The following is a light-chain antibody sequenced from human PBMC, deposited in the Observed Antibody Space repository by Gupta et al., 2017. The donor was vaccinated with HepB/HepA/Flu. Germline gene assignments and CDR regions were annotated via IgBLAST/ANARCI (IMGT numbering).Light chain of an antibody. J-gene: IGKJ4*01. CDR2: YAS. V-gene: IGKV1D-13*01. CDR3: QQVYNHVT. CDR1: QGISSA. Sequence: AIQLTQSPSSLSASVGDRVTITCRASQGISSALAWYQQRPGKPPKLLINYASRFESEVPSRFSGSGSVTDFTLTSSSLQPEDFATYYLQQVYNHVTFGGGTKVEV.